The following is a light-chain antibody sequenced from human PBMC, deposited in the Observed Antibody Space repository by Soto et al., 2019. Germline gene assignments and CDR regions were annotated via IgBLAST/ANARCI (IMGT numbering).Light chain of an antibody. V-gene: IGLV2-14*01. J-gene: IGLJ1*01. CDR3: SSYTGSSTFV. CDR2: DVN. Sequence: QSLLTQPGSLSGSSGQSITLSCTGTSSGVGGYDYVSWYQQLPGKAPKLLIYDVNNRPSGVSHRFSGSKSGNTASLTISGLQAEDEADYYCSSYTGSSTFVFGTGTKVTVL. CDR1: SSGVGGYDY.